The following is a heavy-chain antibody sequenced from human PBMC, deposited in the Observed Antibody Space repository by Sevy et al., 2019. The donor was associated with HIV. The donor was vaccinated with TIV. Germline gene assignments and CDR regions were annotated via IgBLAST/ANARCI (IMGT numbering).Heavy chain of an antibody. CDR1: GFTFSSYG. V-gene: IGHV3-30*02. D-gene: IGHD6-25*01. CDR2: IRYDGSNK. Sequence: GGSLRLYCAASGFTFSSYGMHWVRQAPGKGLEWVAFIRYDGSNKYYADSVKGRFTISRDNSKNTLYLQMNSLRAEDTAVYYCAKEGPSGHAFDIWGQGTMVTVSS. CDR3: AKEGPSGHAFDI. J-gene: IGHJ3*02.